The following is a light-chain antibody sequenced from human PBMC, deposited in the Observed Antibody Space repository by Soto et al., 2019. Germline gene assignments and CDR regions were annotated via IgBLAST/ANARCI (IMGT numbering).Light chain of an antibody. Sequence: EIVMTQSPATLSVSPGERVNISCRASQSVSSNLAWYQQKPGQTPRLLIYDASTGATGIPARFSGSGSGTEFTLTFSSLQSEDFAVYYCQQYNNWPRTFGQGTKV. CDR1: QSVSSN. V-gene: IGKV3-15*01. CDR2: DAS. CDR3: QQYNNWPRT. J-gene: IGKJ1*01.